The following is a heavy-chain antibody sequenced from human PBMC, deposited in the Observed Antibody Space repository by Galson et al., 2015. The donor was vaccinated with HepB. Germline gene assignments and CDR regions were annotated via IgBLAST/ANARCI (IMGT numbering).Heavy chain of an antibody. D-gene: IGHD6-13*01. CDR1: GFTFSDYY. CDR2: ISSSSSYI. Sequence: SLRLSCAASGFTFSDYYMSWIRQAPGKGLEWVSSISSSSSYIYYADSVKGRFTISRDNAKNSLYLQMNSLRAEDTAVYYCGYSIAAADDAFDIWGQGTMVTVSS. J-gene: IGHJ3*02. CDR3: GYSIAAADDAFDI. V-gene: IGHV3-11*06.